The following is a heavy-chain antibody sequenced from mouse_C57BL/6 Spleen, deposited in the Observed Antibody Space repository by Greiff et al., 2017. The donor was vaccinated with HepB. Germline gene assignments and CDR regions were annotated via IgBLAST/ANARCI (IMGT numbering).Heavy chain of an antibody. Sequence: QIQLQQPGAELVRPGTSVKLSCKASGYTFTSYWMHWVKQRPGQGLEWIGVIDPSDSYTNYNQKFKGKATLTVDTSSSTAYMQLSSLTSEDSAVYYCARWDYGSYYFDYWGQGTTLTVSS. CDR1: GYTFTSYW. D-gene: IGHD1-1*01. CDR3: ARWDYGSYYFDY. CDR2: IDPSDSYT. J-gene: IGHJ2*01. V-gene: IGHV1-59*01.